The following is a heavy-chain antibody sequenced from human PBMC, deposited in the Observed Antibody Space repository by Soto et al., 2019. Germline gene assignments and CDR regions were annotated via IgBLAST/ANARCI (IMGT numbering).Heavy chain of an antibody. V-gene: IGHV4-59*01. D-gene: IGHD3-9*01. Sequence: QVQLQESGPGLVKPSETLSLTCTVSGGSISSYYWSWIRQPPGKGLEWIGYIYYSGSTNYNPSLKSRATISVDTSKNQFSLTLSSVTAADTAVYYCARAFSLTGYYIHDAFDIWGQGTMVTVSS. CDR3: ARAFSLTGYYIHDAFDI. CDR1: GGSISSYY. CDR2: IYYSGST. J-gene: IGHJ3*02.